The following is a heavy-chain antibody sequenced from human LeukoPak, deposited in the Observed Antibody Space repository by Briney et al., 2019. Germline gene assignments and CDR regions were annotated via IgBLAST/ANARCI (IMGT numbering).Heavy chain of an antibody. D-gene: IGHD3-10*01. CDR2: VDPEDGET. V-gene: IGHV1-69-2*01. CDR3: ATGLQDYYGSGSYYNVGKV. J-gene: IGHJ4*02. CDR1: GYTFTDYY. Sequence: ASVKISCKVSGYTFTDYYVHWVQQAPGKGLEWMGLVDPEDGETIYAEKFQGRVTITADTSTDTAYMDLSSLRSEDTAVYYCATGLQDYYGSGSYYNVGKVWGQGTLVTVSS.